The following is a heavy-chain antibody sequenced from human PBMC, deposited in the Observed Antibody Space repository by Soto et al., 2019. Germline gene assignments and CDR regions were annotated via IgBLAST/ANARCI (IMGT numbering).Heavy chain of an antibody. Sequence: EVQLLESGGGLAQPGGSLRLSCAASGFTFSSYPMSWVRQAPGQGLGWVSGIVASGGITYYADSVKGRFTISRDNSKNTLYMQMNRLRAEETAVYYCAKNSAATVRVGYDYWGQGTLVTVSS. CDR2: IVASGGIT. J-gene: IGHJ4*02. V-gene: IGHV3-23*01. D-gene: IGHD5-12*01. CDR3: AKNSAATVRVGYDY. CDR1: GFTFSSYP.